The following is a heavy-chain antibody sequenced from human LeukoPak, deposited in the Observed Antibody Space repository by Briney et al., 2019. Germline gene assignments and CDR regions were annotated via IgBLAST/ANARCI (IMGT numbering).Heavy chain of an antibody. CDR2: INPSGGST. V-gene: IGHV1-46*01. CDR3: ARVGITAATADS. D-gene: IGHD4-23*01. Sequence: ASVKVSFKASVYTFTSYYMHWVRQAPGQGLEWMGIINPSGGSTSYAQKFQGRDTMTSDTSTSTVYMELHSLRSEDTAVYFCARVGITAATADSWGQGTLVTVSS. J-gene: IGHJ4*02. CDR1: VYTFTSYY.